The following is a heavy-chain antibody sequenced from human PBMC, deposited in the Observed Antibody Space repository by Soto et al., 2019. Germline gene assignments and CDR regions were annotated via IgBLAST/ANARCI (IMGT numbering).Heavy chain of an antibody. D-gene: IGHD6-19*01. J-gene: IGHJ4*02. CDR3: AKDLRYSSGWPADY. V-gene: IGHV3-23*01. CDR2: ISGSGGST. CDR1: GFTFSSYA. Sequence: GGSLRLSCAASGFTFSSYAMSWVRQAPGKGLEWVSAISGSGGSTYYADSVKGRFTISRDNSKNTLYLQMNSLRAEDTAVYYCAKDLRYSSGWPADYWGQGTLVTVSS.